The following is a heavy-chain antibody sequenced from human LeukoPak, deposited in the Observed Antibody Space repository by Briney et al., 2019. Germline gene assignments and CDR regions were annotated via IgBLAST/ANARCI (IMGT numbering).Heavy chain of an antibody. V-gene: IGHV1-18*01. J-gene: IGHJ4*02. CDR1: GYTFTSYG. CDR3: ARDLKVLGSIAVADNYFDY. D-gene: IGHD6-19*01. CDR2: ISAYNGNT. Sequence: ASVKVSCKASGYTFTSYGISWVRQAPGQGLEWMGWISAYNGNTNYAQKLQGRVTMTTDTSTSTAYMELRSLRFDDTAVYYCARDLKVLGSIAVADNYFDYWGQGTLVTVSS.